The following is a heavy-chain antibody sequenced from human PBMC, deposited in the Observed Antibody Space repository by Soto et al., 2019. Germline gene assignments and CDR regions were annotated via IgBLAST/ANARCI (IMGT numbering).Heavy chain of an antibody. CDR2: ISSSGSTI. J-gene: IGHJ6*02. CDR3: ARGHSEAKPFLYYCYYYGMDV. Sequence: PGGSLRLSCAASGFTVSSYEMNWVRQAPGKGLEWVSYISSSGSTIYYADPGKGRFTITRDNAKNSLYLQMNSLRAEDTAVYYCARGHSEAKPFLYYCYYYGMDVWGQGTTVTVSS. V-gene: IGHV3-48*03. D-gene: IGHD3-16*01. CDR1: GFTVSSYE.